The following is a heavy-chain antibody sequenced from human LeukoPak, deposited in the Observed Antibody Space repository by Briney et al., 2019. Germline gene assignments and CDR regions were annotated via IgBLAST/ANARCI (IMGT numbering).Heavy chain of an antibody. V-gene: IGHV3-21*01. CDR1: GFTFSSYS. J-gene: IGHJ4*02. Sequence: SGGSLRLSCAASGFTFSSYSMNWVRQAPGKGLEWVSSISSSSSYIYYADSVEGRFTISRDNAKNSLYLQMNSLRAEDTAVYYCARVTEAPYYFDYWGQGTLVTVSS. CDR3: ARVTEAPYYFDY. CDR2: ISSSSSYI.